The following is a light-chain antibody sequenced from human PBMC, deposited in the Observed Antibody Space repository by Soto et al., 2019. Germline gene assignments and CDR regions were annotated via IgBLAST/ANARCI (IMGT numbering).Light chain of an antibody. CDR2: VSS. CDR1: QAIRDE. Sequence: DIQMTQSPSSLSASVGDRVTITCRASQAIRDELAWYQQKPGKAPKRLIYVSSSLQSGVPSRFSGSGYGTEFTLTLSSLQPEDFAAYYCLQHNAYPRTFGQGTNVEMK. V-gene: IGKV1-17*01. CDR3: LQHNAYPRT. J-gene: IGKJ1*01.